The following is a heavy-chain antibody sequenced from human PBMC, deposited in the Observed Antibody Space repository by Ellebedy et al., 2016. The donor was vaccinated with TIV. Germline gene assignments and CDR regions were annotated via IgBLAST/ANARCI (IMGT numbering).Heavy chain of an antibody. CDR1: GFTFSSYA. D-gene: IGHD6-19*01. CDR2: LSGSGGST. J-gene: IGHJ4*02. V-gene: IGHV3-23*01. Sequence: GESLKISCVASGFTFSSYAMSWVRQAPGKGLEWVSSLSGSGGSTYYADSVKGRFTISRDNDKNTVSLQMNSLRVEDTAVYYCAKDRGAVAGTGSGYWGQGTLVTVSS. CDR3: AKDRGAVAGTGSGY.